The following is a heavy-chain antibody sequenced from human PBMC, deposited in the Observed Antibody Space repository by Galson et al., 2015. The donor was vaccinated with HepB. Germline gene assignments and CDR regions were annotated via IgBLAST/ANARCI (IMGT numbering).Heavy chain of an antibody. CDR3: ARGGKGNRLDN. J-gene: IGHJ4*02. CDR1: GFTFSAFP. Sequence: SLRLSCAASGFTFSAFPMHWVRQAPGKGLEWVTLISHDGIKKYYADSVKGRFTISRDNSKNTMHLQMNSLRPEDTAVYYCARGGKGNRLDNWGQGILVTVSS. D-gene: IGHD2/OR15-2a*01. V-gene: IGHV3-30-3*01. CDR2: ISHDGIKK.